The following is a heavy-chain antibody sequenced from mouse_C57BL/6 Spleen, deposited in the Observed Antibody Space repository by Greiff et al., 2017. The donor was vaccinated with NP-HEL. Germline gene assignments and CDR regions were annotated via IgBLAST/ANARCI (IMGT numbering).Heavy chain of an antibody. V-gene: IGHV1-26*01. D-gene: IGHD1-1*01. CDR2: INPNNGGT. CDR3: AREGDDGSSPFDY. CDR1: GYTFTDYY. J-gene: IGHJ2*01. Sequence: EVQLQQSGPELVKPGASVKISCKASGYTFTDYYMNWVKQSHGKSLEWIGDINPNNGGTSYNQKLKGKATLTVDKSSSTAYMELRSLTSEDSAVYYCAREGDDGSSPFDYWGQGTTLTVSS.